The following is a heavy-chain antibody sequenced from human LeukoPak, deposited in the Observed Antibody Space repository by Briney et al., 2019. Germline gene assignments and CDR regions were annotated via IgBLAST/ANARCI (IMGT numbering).Heavy chain of an antibody. CDR2: VAREGGAN. J-gene: IGHJ4*02. CDR3: AREATWGQWYFDH. D-gene: IGHD6-19*01. V-gene: IGHV3-30*03. CDR1: GFSFSNHG. Sequence: GPSLRLSCGASGFSFSNHGMRWVRQAPGKGLEWVSVVAREGGANFYADSVKGRFTLDRENCKNSFFLQMNFLTVEDTAIYYCAREATWGQWYFDHWGQGTPVIVSS.